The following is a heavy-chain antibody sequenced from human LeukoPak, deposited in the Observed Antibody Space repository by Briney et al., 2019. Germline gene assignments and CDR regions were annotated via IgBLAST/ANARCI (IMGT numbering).Heavy chain of an antibody. CDR3: ATRSHIAAAGRSYFDY. V-gene: IGHV1-24*01. Sequence: GASVKASCKVSGYTLTEFSMHWVRQAPGKGLEWMGGFDPEDGETIYAQKFQGRVTMTEDTSTDTAYMELSSLRSEDTAVYYCATRSHIAAAGRSYFDYWGQGTLVTVSS. CDR2: FDPEDGET. J-gene: IGHJ4*02. CDR1: GYTLTEFS. D-gene: IGHD6-13*01.